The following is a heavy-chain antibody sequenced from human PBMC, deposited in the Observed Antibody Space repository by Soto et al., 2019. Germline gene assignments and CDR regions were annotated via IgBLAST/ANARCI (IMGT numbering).Heavy chain of an antibody. J-gene: IGHJ4*02. Sequence: EVQLVQSGAEVKKPGESLKISCKGSGYSFTSYWIGWVRQMPGKGLECMGIIYPGDSDTRYSPSFQGPVTISADKSSSSAYLQWSTLKASDTAMYYCAREAGWEEGAGSYYGAEYWGQGTLVTVSS. CDR1: GYSFTSYW. D-gene: IGHD3-10*01. CDR3: AREAGWEEGAGSYYGAEY. V-gene: IGHV5-51*01. CDR2: IYPGDSDT.